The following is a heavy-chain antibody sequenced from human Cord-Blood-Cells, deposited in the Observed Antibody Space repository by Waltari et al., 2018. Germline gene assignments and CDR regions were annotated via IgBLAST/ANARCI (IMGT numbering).Heavy chain of an antibody. J-gene: IGHJ4*02. CDR2: IYWDDEK. CDR3: AHLPTRYYYYSSGYFDY. Sequence: QITLKESGPTLVKPTQTLTLTCTSSGFSLRTSAVGVGWLRQPPGKALAWLALIYWDDEKRYSPSLKSRLTITKDTSKHQVVLTMTNMDPVDTATYYCAHLPTRYYYYSSGYFDYWGQGTLVTVSS. CDR1: GFSLRTSAVG. D-gene: IGHD3-22*01. V-gene: IGHV2-5*02.